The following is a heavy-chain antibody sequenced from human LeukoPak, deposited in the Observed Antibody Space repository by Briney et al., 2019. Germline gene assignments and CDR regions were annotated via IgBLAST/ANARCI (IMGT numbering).Heavy chain of an antibody. CDR1: GFTFSSYT. J-gene: IGHJ4*02. CDR2: ISSGRTYI. CDR3: ARDWGGGYCSGGSCYSDPFDY. D-gene: IGHD2-15*01. Sequence: WGSLRLSCAASGFTFSSYTMNWVGQAPGKGLEWVSSISSGRTYIYYADSVKGRFTISRDNAKNSPYLQMDRLRVEDTAVYYCARDWGGGYCSGGSCYSDPFDYWGQGTLVTVSS. V-gene: IGHV3-21*01.